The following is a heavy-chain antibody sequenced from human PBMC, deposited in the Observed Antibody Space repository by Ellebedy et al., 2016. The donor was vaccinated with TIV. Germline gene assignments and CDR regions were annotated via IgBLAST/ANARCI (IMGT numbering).Heavy chain of an antibody. V-gene: IGHV1-46*01. CDR1: GYTFTSYY. Sequence: ASVKVSCKASGYTFTSYYMHWVRQAPGQGLEWMRIINPSGGSTTYAQKFQGRVTMTRDTSTSTVYMELSSLRSEDTAVYYCARDYISSSQDYYYYGMDVWGQGTTVTVSS. D-gene: IGHD6-6*01. CDR3: ARDYISSSQDYYYYGMDV. J-gene: IGHJ6*02. CDR2: INPSGGST.